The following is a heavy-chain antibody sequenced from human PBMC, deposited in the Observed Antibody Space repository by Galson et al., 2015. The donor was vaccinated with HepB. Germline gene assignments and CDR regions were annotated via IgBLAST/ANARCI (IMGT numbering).Heavy chain of an antibody. CDR3: AKHRVTAVSGTVLSFDY. V-gene: IGHV3-23*01. Sequence: SLRLSCAASGFTFSNYAMTWVRQAPGKGLEWVSTISGSGGYTKYAYSVKGRFTISRDNSKNTLDLQMNSLRAEDTAVYYCAKHRVTAVSGTVLSFDYWGQGTLVTVAS. J-gene: IGHJ4*02. CDR1: GFTFSNYA. D-gene: IGHD6-19*01. CDR2: ISGSGGYT.